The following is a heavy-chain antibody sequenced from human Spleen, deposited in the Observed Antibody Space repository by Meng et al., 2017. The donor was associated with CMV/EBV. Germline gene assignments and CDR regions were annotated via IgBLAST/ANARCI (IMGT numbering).Heavy chain of an antibody. J-gene: IGHJ4*02. D-gene: IGHD2-2*01. CDR2: INPNSGGT. CDR1: GYTFTGYY. CDR3: ARVVVVYGQDDY. Sequence: QWVPSGAEVNRPVALVKVACKASGYTFTGYYMHWVRQAPGQGLEWMGWINPNSGGTNYAQKFQGRVTMTRDTSISTAYMELSRLRSDDTAVYYCARVVVVYGQDDYWGQGTLVTVSS. V-gene: IGHV1-2*02.